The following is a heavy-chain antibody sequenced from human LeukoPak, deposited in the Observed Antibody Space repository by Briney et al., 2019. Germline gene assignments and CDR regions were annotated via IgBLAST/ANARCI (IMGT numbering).Heavy chain of an antibody. V-gene: IGHV3-21*01. D-gene: IGHD1-1*01. Sequence: GGSLRLSCVTSGFFFNSYWMSWVRQAPGKGLEWVSSISGSNSYIFYADSVKGRFTVSRDNAKDSLYLQMNSLRAEDTAVYYCARALTTLTYEGYWGQGTLVTVSS. CDR2: ISGSNSYI. CDR3: ARALTTLTYEGY. J-gene: IGHJ4*02. CDR1: GFFFNSYW.